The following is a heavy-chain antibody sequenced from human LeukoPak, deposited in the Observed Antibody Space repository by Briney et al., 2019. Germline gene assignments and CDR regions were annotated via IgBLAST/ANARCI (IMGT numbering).Heavy chain of an antibody. Sequence: PGGSLRLSCAGSGFNFISYSMSWVRQAPGKGLEFVSSISSSSSYIYYADSVKGRFTISRYNAKNSLYLQMNSLRAEDTALYYCARAIAEAGNFAFDIWGQGTMVTVSS. V-gene: IGHV3-21*01. J-gene: IGHJ3*02. CDR2: ISSSSSYI. CDR3: ARAIAEAGNFAFDI. CDR1: GFNFISYS. D-gene: IGHD6-13*01.